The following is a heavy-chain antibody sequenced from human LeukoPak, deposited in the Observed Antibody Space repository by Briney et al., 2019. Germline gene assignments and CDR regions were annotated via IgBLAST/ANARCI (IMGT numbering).Heavy chain of an antibody. D-gene: IGHD4-11*01. CDR1: GFTFSDYA. J-gene: IGHJ4*02. CDR2: IRSKAYGGSA. CDR3: ARPGGYSNFDLDY. Sequence: GGSLRLSCTTSGFTFSDYAISWVRQAPGKGLEWIGFIRSKAYGGSAEYAASVEGRFSISRDDSRTLAYLQMNNLKTDDTAVYYCARPGGYSNFDLDYWGQGTLVTVSS. V-gene: IGHV3-49*04.